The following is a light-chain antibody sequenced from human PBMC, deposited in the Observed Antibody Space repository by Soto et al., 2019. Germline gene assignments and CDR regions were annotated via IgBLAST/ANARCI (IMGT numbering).Light chain of an antibody. Sequence: QSVLTQPPSASAAPGEKVTISCSGSSSDIGRHHVSWYQQLPGTAPKLLIYENTKRPSGIPDRFSGSKSGTSATLGITGLQTGDEADYYCGTWDTSLSRVFGTGTKLTVL. CDR1: SSDIGRHH. CDR3: GTWDTSLSRV. CDR2: ENT. V-gene: IGLV1-51*02. J-gene: IGLJ1*01.